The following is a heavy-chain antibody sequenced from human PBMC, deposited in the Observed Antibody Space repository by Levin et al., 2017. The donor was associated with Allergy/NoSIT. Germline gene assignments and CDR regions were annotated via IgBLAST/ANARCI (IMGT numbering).Heavy chain of an antibody. CDR3: ARDREPYCGGDCDSHYFDY. CDR1: GASISSGDYY. CDR2: IFYSGST. D-gene: IGHD2-21*02. V-gene: IGHV4-30-4*01. J-gene: IGHJ4*02. Sequence: SSQTLSLTCTVSGASISSGDYYWSWIRQPPGKGLEWIGYIFYSGSTYYNPSLKSRLTISVDTSKNQFSLKLSSVTAADTAVYYCARDREPYCGGDCDSHYFDYWGQGTLITVSS.